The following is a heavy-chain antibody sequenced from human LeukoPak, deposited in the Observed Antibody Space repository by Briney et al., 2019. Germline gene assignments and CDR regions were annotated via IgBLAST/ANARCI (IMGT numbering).Heavy chain of an antibody. V-gene: IGHV5-51*01. J-gene: IGHJ4*02. CDR1: GYSLTNYW. CDR3: ARRGNSAYAY. CDR2: IYPGDSDT. Sequence: GESLKISCKGSGYSLTNYWIGWVRQMPGKGLEWMGIIYPGDSDTTYSPSFQGQVTISADKSISAAYLQWSSLKASDTAMYYCARRGNSAYAYWGQGTLVTVSS. D-gene: IGHD5-12*01.